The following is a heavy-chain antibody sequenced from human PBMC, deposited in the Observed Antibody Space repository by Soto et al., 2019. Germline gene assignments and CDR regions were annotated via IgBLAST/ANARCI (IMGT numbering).Heavy chain of an antibody. Sequence: DVELVESGGGLVQPGGSLRLSCAASPFIFNTYWMTWVRQAPGKGLEWVANIKSDGSETHYLDSVKGRFTISRDNAKNALYLQMNSLRVEDTAVYYCVGDGLNWNDFEYWGQGTLVTVSS. D-gene: IGHD1-20*01. J-gene: IGHJ4*02. CDR3: VGDGLNWNDFEY. CDR2: IKSDGSET. V-gene: IGHV3-7*01. CDR1: PFIFNTYW.